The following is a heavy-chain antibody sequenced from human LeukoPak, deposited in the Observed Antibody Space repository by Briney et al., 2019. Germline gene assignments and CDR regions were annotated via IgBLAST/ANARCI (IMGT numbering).Heavy chain of an antibody. Sequence: PGGSLRLSCAASGFTVSSSYMSWVRQAPGKGLEWVSVIYSGGSTYYADSVKGRFTISRDNSKNTLYLQMNSLRAEDTAVYYCATGPYSSSWYKGFDYWGQGTLVTVSS. CDR1: GFTVSSSY. D-gene: IGHD6-13*01. CDR3: ATGPYSSSWYKGFDY. J-gene: IGHJ4*02. CDR2: IYSGGST. V-gene: IGHV3-53*01.